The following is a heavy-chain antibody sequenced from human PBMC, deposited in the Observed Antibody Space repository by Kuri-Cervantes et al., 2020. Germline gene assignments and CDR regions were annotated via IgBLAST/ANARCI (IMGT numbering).Heavy chain of an antibody. Sequence: SVKVSCKASGYTFTDNYMHWVRQAPGQGLEWMGGIIPIFGTANYAQKFQGRVTITADESTSTAYMELSSLRSEDTAVYYCASSAFPAAGPHYYYYGMDVWGQGTTVTVSS. V-gene: IGHV1-69*13. CDR1: GYTFTDNY. J-gene: IGHJ6*02. CDR3: ASSAFPAAGPHYYYYGMDV. CDR2: IIPIFGTA. D-gene: IGHD6-13*01.